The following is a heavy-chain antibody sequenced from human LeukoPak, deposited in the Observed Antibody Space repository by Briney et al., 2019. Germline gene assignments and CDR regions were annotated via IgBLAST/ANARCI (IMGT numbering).Heavy chain of an antibody. CDR1: GGTISNYA. CDR2: IIPMFGTT. Sequence: VASVKVSCKASGGTISNYAISWVRQAPGQGLEWMGRIIPMFGTTNFAQKFQGRVTITTDESTSTDYMEVSSLRIEETAVYYCASVTVTTWAPDGHMDVWGKGTTVTVSS. D-gene: IGHD4-11*01. CDR3: ASVTVTTWAPDGHMDV. V-gene: IGHV1-69*05. J-gene: IGHJ6*03.